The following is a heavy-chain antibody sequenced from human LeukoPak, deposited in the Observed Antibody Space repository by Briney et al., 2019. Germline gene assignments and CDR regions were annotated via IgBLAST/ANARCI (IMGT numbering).Heavy chain of an antibody. V-gene: IGHV3-7*01. CDR1: GFTFSTYW. Sequence: GGSLRLSCAASGFTFSTYWMSWVRQAPGKGLEWVANIKQGGSENYYVDSVKGRFMISRDNAKNSLFLQMNSLRAEDTAVYYCARWRCSSTSCFFDYWGQGTLVTVPS. J-gene: IGHJ4*02. D-gene: IGHD2-2*01. CDR2: IKQGGSEN. CDR3: ARWRCSSTSCFFDY.